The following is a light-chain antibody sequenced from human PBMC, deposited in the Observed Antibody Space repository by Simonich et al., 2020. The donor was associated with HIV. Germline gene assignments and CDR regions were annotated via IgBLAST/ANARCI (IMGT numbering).Light chain of an antibody. J-gene: IGKJ2*01. CDR2: AAS. V-gene: IGKV1-39*01. Sequence: DIQMTQSPSSLSASVGDRVTITCRLSQNISSYLNWFQQKPGKAPKLLIYAASSLQGGVPSRFSGSASGTDFTLTISSLQPEDFATYYCQQSYSTPHTFGQGTKLEIK. CDR3: QQSYSTPHT. CDR1: QNISSY.